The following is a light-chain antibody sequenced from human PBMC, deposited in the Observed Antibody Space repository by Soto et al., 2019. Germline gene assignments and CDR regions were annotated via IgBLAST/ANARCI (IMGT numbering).Light chain of an antibody. J-gene: IGKJ3*01. CDR1: QSVSSY. CDR3: QQRSNWPLFT. Sequence: EIVLTQSPATLSLSPGERATLSCRASQSVSSYLAWYQQKPGQAPRLLIYDASNRATGIPAGFSGSGSGTDFTLTISSLEPEDFAVYYCQQRSNWPLFTFGPGTKVDNK. CDR2: DAS. V-gene: IGKV3-11*01.